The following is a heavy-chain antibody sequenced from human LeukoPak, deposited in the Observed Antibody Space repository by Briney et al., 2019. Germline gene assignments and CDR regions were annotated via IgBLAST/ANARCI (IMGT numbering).Heavy chain of an antibody. Sequence: PSETLSLTCTVSGGSINDYYWGWIRQPPGKGLEWIGSIYYSGSTYYNPSLKSRVTISVDTSKNQFSLKLSSVTAADTAVYYCAAYGDYPVWFDPWGQGTLVTVSS. CDR1: GGSINDYY. D-gene: IGHD4-17*01. CDR3: AAYGDYPVWFDP. CDR2: IYYSGST. V-gene: IGHV4-39*01. J-gene: IGHJ5*02.